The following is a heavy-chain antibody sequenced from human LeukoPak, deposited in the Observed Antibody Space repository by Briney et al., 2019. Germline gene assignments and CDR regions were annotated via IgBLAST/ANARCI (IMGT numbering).Heavy chain of an antibody. CDR3: ARDLTPLIQLWPRSVDYNYGMDV. Sequence: GGSLRLSCAASGFTFSNYDMNWVRQAPGKGLEWVANIKEDGSEIYYVGVVKGRFTISRDNANNSLYLQMNSLGAEDTAVYYCARDLTPLIQLWPRSVDYNYGMDVWGQGTTVTVSS. CDR1: GFTFSNYD. CDR2: IKEDGSEI. J-gene: IGHJ6*02. D-gene: IGHD5-24*01. V-gene: IGHV3-7*01.